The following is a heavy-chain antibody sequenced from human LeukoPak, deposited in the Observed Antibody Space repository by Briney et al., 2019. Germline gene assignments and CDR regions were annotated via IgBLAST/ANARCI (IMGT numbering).Heavy chain of an antibody. D-gene: IGHD5-18*01. CDR2: IYYSGST. CDR3: ARDGYSYGPSGLGGIEV. J-gene: IGHJ6*02. CDR1: GGSISSYY. V-gene: IGHV4-59*01. Sequence: PSETLSLTRTVSGGSISSYYWSWIRQPPGKGLEWIGYIYYSGSTNYNPSLKSRVTISVDTSKNQFSLKLSSVTAADTAVYYCARDGYSYGPSGLGGIEVWGQGTTVTVSS.